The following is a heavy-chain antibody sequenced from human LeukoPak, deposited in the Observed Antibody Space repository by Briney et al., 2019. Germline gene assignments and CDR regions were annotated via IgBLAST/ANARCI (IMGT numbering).Heavy chain of an antibody. CDR1: GYTFTSYD. J-gene: IGHJ6*03. CDR2: MNPNSGNT. Sequence: ASVEVSCKASGYTFTSYDINRVRQATGQGLEWMGWMNPNSGNTGYAQKFQGRVTITRNTSISTAYMELSSLRSEDTAVYYCARGHVVVVAAPYYYYYMDVWGKGTTVTVSS. V-gene: IGHV1-8*03. CDR3: ARGHVVVVAAPYYYYYMDV. D-gene: IGHD2-15*01.